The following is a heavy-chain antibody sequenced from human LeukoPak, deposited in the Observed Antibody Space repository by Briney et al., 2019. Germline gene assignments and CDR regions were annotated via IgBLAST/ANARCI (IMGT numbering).Heavy chain of an antibody. V-gene: IGHV3-74*03. Sequence: SGGSLRLSCAASGFTFSNYWMCWVRQAPGKGLVCVSRINSDGSTTTYADSVKGRFTISRDNAKNTLYLQMNSLRAEVSALYYCARIRESLGLGAFDIWGQGTMVTVSS. CDR1: GFTFSNYW. J-gene: IGHJ3*02. CDR3: ARIRESLGLGAFDI. D-gene: IGHD7-27*01. CDR2: INSDGSTT.